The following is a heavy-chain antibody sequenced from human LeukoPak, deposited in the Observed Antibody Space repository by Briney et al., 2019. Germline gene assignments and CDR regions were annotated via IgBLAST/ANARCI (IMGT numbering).Heavy chain of an antibody. V-gene: IGHV3-23*01. D-gene: IGHD2-8*02. J-gene: IGHJ3*02. CDR3: AHYSTAVNYGGLAFDI. CDR2: ISGSGSTT. CDR1: GFTFSSYH. Sequence: GGSLRLSCAVSGFTFSSYHMTWVRQAPGKGLKCVSAISGSGSTTYYADPVKGRFTISRDNSKNTLYLQMSSLRVEDTAVYYSAHYSTAVNYGGLAFDIWGQGTMVTVSS.